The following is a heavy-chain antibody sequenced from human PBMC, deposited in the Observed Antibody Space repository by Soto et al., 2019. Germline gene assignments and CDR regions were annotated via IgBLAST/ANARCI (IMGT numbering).Heavy chain of an antibody. Sequence: EVQLVESGGGLIQPGGSLRLSCAVSGFTVSNTYMSWVRQAPGKGLEWISVIYRGLATYYADSVKGRFTISRDDSMNTVYLQMNSLTTEDTAVYFCARDRSDSSRADSFDIWGQGTMVTVSS. CDR1: GFTVSNTY. J-gene: IGHJ3*02. CDR3: ARDRSDSSRADSFDI. V-gene: IGHV3-53*01. D-gene: IGHD6-25*01. CDR2: IYRGLAT.